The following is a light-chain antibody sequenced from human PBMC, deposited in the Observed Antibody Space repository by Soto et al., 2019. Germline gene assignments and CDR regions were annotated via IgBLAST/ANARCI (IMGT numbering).Light chain of an antibody. CDR2: DAS. V-gene: IGKV3-11*01. Sequence: DIVLTQSPATLSLSPGERATLSCRASQSVRTYLAWYQQKPGQAPRLLICDASNRATGVPARFSGSGSGTDFTFTISSLEPEDFAVYYCLHRYNWPGTFGQGTKVEIK. J-gene: IGKJ1*01. CDR3: LHRYNWPGT. CDR1: QSVRTY.